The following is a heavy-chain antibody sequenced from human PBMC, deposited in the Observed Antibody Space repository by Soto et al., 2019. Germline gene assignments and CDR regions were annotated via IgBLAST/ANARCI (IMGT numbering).Heavy chain of an antibody. Sequence: ASVKVSCKASGGTFSSYTISWVRQAPGQGLEWMGRIIPILGIANYAQKFQGRVTITADKSTSTAYMELSSLRSEDTAVYYCAVSPPYDFWSGYSSGGYYYMDVWGKGTTVTVSS. CDR2: IIPILGIA. CDR3: AVSPPYDFWSGYSSGGYYYMDV. V-gene: IGHV1-69*02. D-gene: IGHD3-3*01. J-gene: IGHJ6*03. CDR1: GGTFSSYT.